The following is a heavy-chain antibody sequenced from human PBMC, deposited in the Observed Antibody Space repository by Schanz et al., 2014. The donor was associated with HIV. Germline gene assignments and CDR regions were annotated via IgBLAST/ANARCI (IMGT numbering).Heavy chain of an antibody. V-gene: IGHV1-46*01. CDR3: AKSRFQLHWFDS. D-gene: IGHD2-2*01. J-gene: IGHJ5*01. CDR1: GYSFTSNF. Sequence: QVQLVQSGAEVKKPGASVKVSCKASGYSFTSNFIHWVRQAPGQGLEWMGIINPSGGSTSYAQKFQGRVTMTRDTSISTAYMELTRLRYDDTAVYYCAKSRFQLHWFDSWGQGTLVTVSS. CDR2: INPSGGST.